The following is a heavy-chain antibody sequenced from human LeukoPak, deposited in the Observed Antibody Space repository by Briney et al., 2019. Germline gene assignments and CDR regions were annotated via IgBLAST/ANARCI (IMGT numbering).Heavy chain of an antibody. CDR1: GFTFSSYG. J-gene: IGHJ4*02. CDR2: ISGSGDRT. Sequence: PGGSLRLSCAASGFTFSSYGMSWVRQAPGKGLEWVSAISGSGDRTYYADSVKGRFTISRDNSKNTLYLQMNSLRAEDTAVYYCAKRSGSSQKYFDYWGQGTLVTVSS. CDR3: AKRSGSSQKYFDY. V-gene: IGHV3-23*01. D-gene: IGHD1-26*01.